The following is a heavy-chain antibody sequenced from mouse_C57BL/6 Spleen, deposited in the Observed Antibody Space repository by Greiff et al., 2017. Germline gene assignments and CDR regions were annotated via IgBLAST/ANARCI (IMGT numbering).Heavy chain of an antibody. CDR2: IYPGSGST. Sequence: QVQLQQPGAELVKPGASVKMSCKASGYTFTGYWITWVKQRPGQGLEWIGDIYPGSGSTNYNEKFKSKATLTVDTSSSTAYMQLSSLTSEDSAVYYCARAPYYYGSSYWYFDVWGTGTTVTVSS. CDR1: GYTFTGYW. CDR3: ARAPYYYGSSYWYFDV. V-gene: IGHV1-55*01. D-gene: IGHD1-1*01. J-gene: IGHJ1*03.